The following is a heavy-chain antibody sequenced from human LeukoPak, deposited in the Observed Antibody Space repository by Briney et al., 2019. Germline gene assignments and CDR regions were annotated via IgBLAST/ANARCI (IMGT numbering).Heavy chain of an antibody. V-gene: IGHV3-66*01. CDR1: GFTVSSNY. D-gene: IGHD2-2*01. Sequence: GGSLRLSCAASGFTVSSNYMSWVRQAPGKGLEWVSVIYSGGSTYYADSVKGRFTISRDNSKNTLYLQMNSLRAEDTAVYYCARDPLDPVVVPAATGDYWGQGTLVTVSS. J-gene: IGHJ4*02. CDR2: IYSGGST. CDR3: ARDPLDPVVVPAATGDY.